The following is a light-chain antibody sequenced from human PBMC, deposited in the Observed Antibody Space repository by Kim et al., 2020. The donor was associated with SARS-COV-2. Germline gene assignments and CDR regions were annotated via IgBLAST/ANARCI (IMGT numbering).Light chain of an antibody. CDR2: KAS. Sequence: ASGGDRVTITCRARQNINTWLAWYQQKPGKAPRLLHYKASLLESGVPSRFSGSGSGTEFTLIISGLQSEDFATYYCQQYNTFSWTFGQGTKVDIK. J-gene: IGKJ1*01. V-gene: IGKV1-5*03. CDR3: QQYNTFSWT. CDR1: QNINTW.